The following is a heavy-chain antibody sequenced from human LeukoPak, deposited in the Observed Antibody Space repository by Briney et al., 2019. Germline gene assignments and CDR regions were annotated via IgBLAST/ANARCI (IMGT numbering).Heavy chain of an antibody. Sequence: SETLSLTCSVSGGSISSYYWSWIRQPAGKGLEWIGRIYSSGSTNSNPSLKSRLTMSVETSKNQVSLKLSSMTAADTAVYYCARDPSYSSGYYDYWGQGTLVTVSS. D-gene: IGHD6-19*01. CDR2: IYSSGST. CDR1: GGSISSYY. CDR3: ARDPSYSSGYYDY. V-gene: IGHV4-4*07. J-gene: IGHJ4*02.